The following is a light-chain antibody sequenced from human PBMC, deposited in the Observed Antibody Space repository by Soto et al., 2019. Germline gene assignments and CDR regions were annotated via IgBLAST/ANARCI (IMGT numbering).Light chain of an antibody. V-gene: IGKV3-15*01. Sequence: EIVLTQSPGTLSLSPGERATLSCRASQSVSNNYLAWYQQKPGQAPRLLIYGASTRATGIPARFSGSGSGTEFTLTISSLQSEDFEIYYCQQYNNWPITFGQGTRLEI. CDR2: GAS. CDR1: QSVSNN. J-gene: IGKJ5*01. CDR3: QQYNNWPIT.